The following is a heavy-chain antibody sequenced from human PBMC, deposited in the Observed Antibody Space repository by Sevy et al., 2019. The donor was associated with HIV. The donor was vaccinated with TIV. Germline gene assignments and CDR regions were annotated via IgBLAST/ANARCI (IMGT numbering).Heavy chain of an antibody. V-gene: IGHV3-30*18. D-gene: IGHD3-10*01. CDR1: GFTFSSYG. CDR2: ISYDGSNK. CDR3: AKSFRGVTITLFDY. Sequence: GGSLRLSCAASGFTFSSYGMHWVRQAPGKGLEWVGVISYDGSNKYYAESVKGGFTISKDNSKNTLYLQMNSLRAEDTAVYYCAKSFRGVTITLFDYLGQGSLVTVSS. J-gene: IGHJ4*02.